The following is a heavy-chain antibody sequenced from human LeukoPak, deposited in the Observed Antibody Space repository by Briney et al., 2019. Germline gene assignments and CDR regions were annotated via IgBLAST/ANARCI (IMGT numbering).Heavy chain of an antibody. CDR1: GGTFSSYA. V-gene: IGHV1-69*01. Sequence: SVKVSCKASGGTFSSYAISWVRQAPGQGLEWMGGVIPIFGTANYAQKFQGRVTITADESTSTAYMELSSLRSEDTAVYYCARDFSSWYERPHTGFDYWGQGTLVTVSS. CDR2: VIPIFGTA. J-gene: IGHJ4*02. D-gene: IGHD6-13*01. CDR3: ARDFSSWYERPHTGFDY.